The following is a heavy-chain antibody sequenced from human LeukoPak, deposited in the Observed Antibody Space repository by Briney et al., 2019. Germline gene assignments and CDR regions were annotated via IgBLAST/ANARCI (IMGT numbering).Heavy chain of an antibody. J-gene: IGHJ4*02. V-gene: IGHV1-18*01. D-gene: IGHD3-10*01. CDR2: ISAYKRTT. CDR3: ARESRLLWFGELPSDY. Sequence: ASVTVSCKTSGYTFSDLDITWVRQAPGQGLEWMGWISAYKRTTNYAQKFQDRITMTADTSTSTAYLELKSLRSDDTAIYYCARESRLLWFGELPSDYWGQGTLSPSPQ. CDR1: GYTFSDLD.